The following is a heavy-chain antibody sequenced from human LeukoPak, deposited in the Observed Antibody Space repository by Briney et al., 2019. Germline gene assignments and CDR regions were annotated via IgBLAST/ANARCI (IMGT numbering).Heavy chain of an antibody. V-gene: IGHV4-59*12. Sequence: SETLSLTCTVSGDSISSYYWSWIRQPPGKGLEWIGYVYYSGSTNYNPSLKSRVTISVDTSKNQFSLKLSSVTAADTAVYYCARTTFYYMDVWGQGTLVTVSS. CDR2: VYYSGST. J-gene: IGHJ4*02. D-gene: IGHD3-3*02. CDR1: GDSISSYY. CDR3: ARTTFYYMDV.